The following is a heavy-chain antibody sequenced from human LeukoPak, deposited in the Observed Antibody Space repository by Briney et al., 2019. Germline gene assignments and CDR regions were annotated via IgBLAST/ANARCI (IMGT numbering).Heavy chain of an antibody. J-gene: IGHJ3*02. CDR1: GGSFSGCY. CDR2: INHSGST. CDR3: ARELYSSGYHDAFDI. D-gene: IGHD3-22*01. V-gene: IGHV4-34*01. Sequence: SETLSLTCAVYGGSFSGCYWSWIRQPPGKGLEWIGEINHSGSTNYNPSLKSRVSISVDTSKNQFSLRLSSVAAADTAVYYCARELYSSGYHDAFDIWGQRTMVTVSS.